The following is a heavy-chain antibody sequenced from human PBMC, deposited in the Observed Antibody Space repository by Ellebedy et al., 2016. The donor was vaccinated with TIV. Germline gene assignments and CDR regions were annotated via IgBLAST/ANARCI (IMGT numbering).Heavy chain of an antibody. Sequence: AASVTVSCKASGDTFSSYAINWVRQAPGQGLEWMGGIIPLLGIAYYAQNFQGRVTITADKSTSTAYMDLSRLISEETAVYYCARGAKGSYGYYPVADYWGQGTLVTVSS. J-gene: IGHJ4*02. CDR2: IIPLLGIA. CDR1: GDTFSSYA. CDR3: ARGAKGSYGYYPVADY. V-gene: IGHV1-69*10. D-gene: IGHD4-17*01.